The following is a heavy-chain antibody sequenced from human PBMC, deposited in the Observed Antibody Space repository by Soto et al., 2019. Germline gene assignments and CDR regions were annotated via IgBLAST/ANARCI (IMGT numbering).Heavy chain of an antibody. J-gene: IGHJ6*03. CDR1: GFSLASSGMC. CDR2: IDWDGDK. V-gene: IGHV2-70*11. D-gene: IGHD3-16*01. CDR3: ARLFYQHVPDFYFYIDV. Sequence: SGPTLVNPTQTLTLTCTFSGFSLASSGMCVNWIRQPPGKALEWLARIDWDGDKHYSTSLKTRLTISKDTSKNQVVLTMTDVDPVDTGTYYCARLFYQHVPDFYFYIDVWGTGTTVTVSS.